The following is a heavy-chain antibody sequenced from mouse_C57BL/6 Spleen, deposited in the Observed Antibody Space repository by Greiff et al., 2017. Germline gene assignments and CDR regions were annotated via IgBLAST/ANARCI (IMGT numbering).Heavy chain of an antibody. CDR2: ISYDGSN. CDR1: GYSITSGYY. CDR3: EKAYYSPFAY. D-gene: IGHD2-12*01. Sequence: EVKVEESGPGLVKPSQSLSLTCSVTGYSITSGYYWNWIRQFPGNKLEWMGYISYDGSNNHNPSLKNRISITRDTSKHQFFLKLNSETTEDTATYYCEKAYYSPFAYWGQGTTLTVSS. V-gene: IGHV3-6*01. J-gene: IGHJ2*01.